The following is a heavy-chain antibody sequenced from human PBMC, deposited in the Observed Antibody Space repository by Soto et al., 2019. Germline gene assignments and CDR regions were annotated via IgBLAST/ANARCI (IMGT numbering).Heavy chain of an antibody. Sequence: GGSLRLSCVASGFTIDSEYMSWVRQAPGKGLEWVSVIQSGDTTYYADSVKGRFTISRDNSKNTVFLQMNNLRVEDTAMYHCARGAGYFDNSGYVPYYFDYWGQGTLVTVSS. J-gene: IGHJ4*01. CDR1: GFTIDSEY. CDR3: ARGAGYFDNSGYVPYYFDY. D-gene: IGHD3-22*01. V-gene: IGHV3-53*01. CDR2: IQSGDTT.